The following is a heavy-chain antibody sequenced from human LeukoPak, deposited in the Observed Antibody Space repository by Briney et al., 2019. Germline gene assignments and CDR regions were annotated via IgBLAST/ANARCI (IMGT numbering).Heavy chain of an antibody. CDR1: GGSITNYY. CDR2: IYTSGST. V-gene: IGHV4-4*07. CDR3: ARDLGRGSYYYYYYMDV. J-gene: IGHJ6*03. D-gene: IGHD3-16*01. Sequence: SETLSLTCTVSGGSITNYYWSWIRQPAGKGLEWIGRIYTSGSTNYNPSLKSRVTMSVDTSKNQFSLKLSSVTAADTAVYYCARDLGRGSYYYYYYMDVWGKGTTVTVSS.